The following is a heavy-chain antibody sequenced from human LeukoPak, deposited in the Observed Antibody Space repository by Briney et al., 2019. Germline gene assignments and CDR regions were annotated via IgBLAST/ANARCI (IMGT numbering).Heavy chain of an antibody. CDR1: GFTFSSYA. V-gene: IGHV3-64*02. D-gene: IGHD5-12*01. CDR3: SRGAYDGFDY. J-gene: IGHJ4*02. CDR2: ISSSGGST. Sequence: GGSLILSCAASGFTFSSYAIHWVRQAPGKGLEYVSAISSSGGSTYYADSVKGRFTISRDNSKNTVYLQMGSLRTEDMAVYYCSRGAYDGFDYWGQGTLVTVSS.